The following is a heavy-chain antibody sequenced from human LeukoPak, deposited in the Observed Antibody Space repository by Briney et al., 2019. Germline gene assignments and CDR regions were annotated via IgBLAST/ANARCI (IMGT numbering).Heavy chain of an antibody. D-gene: IGHD6-19*01. Sequence: GGSLGLSCAASGFTFSSYAMHWVRQAPGKGLEWVAVISYDGSNKYYADSVKGRFTISRDNSKNTLYLQMNSLRAEDTAVYYCARDSVAGVFDYWGQGTLVTVSS. CDR1: GFTFSSYA. J-gene: IGHJ4*02. CDR3: ARDSVAGVFDY. V-gene: IGHV3-30-3*01. CDR2: ISYDGSNK.